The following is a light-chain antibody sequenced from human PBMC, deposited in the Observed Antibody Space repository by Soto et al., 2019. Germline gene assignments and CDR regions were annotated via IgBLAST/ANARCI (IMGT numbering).Light chain of an antibody. Sequence: DIQITHSPPTLSASVGYIVTITCRASQSISSWLAWYQQKPGKAPKLLIYDASSLESGVPSRFSGSGSGTEFTLTISSLQTDDFATYSCQQYNSYSPTFGQGTKVDIK. CDR1: QSISSW. CDR2: DAS. CDR3: QQYNSYSPT. J-gene: IGKJ1*01. V-gene: IGKV1-5*01.